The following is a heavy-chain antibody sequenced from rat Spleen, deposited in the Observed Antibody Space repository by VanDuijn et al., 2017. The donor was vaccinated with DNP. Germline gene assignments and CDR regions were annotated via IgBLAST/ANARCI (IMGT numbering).Heavy chain of an antibody. CDR1: GFNFNDYW. J-gene: IGHJ2*01. CDR2: INDDSSTI. D-gene: IGHD1-12*02. CDR3: VTYDGSL. Sequence: EVKLVESGGGLVQPGRPLKLSCAASGFNFNDYWMGWVRQAPGKGLEGIGEINDDSSTINYVPSLKDRFTISRDNAQNTLYLQMSKLGSEDTAIYYCVTYDGSLWGQGVLVTVSS. V-gene: IGHV4-2*01.